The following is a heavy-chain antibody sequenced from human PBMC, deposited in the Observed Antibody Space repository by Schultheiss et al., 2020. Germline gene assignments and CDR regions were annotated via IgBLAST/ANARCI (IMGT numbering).Heavy chain of an antibody. CDR2: ISSNGGST. CDR3: AKVSFGSIAAAGIDY. D-gene: IGHD6-13*01. J-gene: IGHJ4*02. Sequence: GGSLRLSCAASGFTVSSNYMSWVRQAPGKGLEYVSAISSNGGSTYYADSVKGRFTISRDNSKNTLYLQMSSLRAEDTAVYYCAKVSFGSIAAAGIDYWGQGTLVTVSS. V-gene: IGHV3-64D*06. CDR1: GFTVSSNY.